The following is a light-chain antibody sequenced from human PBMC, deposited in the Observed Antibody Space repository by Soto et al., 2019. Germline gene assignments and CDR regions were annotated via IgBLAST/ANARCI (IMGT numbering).Light chain of an antibody. CDR1: QTVLNNY. Sequence: EIVLTQSPGTLSLSPGERATLSCRASQTVLNNYLTWYQQKPGQAPRRLIFGASIRATGIPDRFSGSGSGTDFTLTISRLEPEDFAVYYCQQYNNWPLTFGGGTKVEIK. V-gene: IGKV3-20*01. CDR2: GAS. J-gene: IGKJ4*01. CDR3: QQYNNWPLT.